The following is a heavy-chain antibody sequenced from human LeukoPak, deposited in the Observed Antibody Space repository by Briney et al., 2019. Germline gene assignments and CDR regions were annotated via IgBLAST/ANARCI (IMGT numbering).Heavy chain of an antibody. CDR3: ATGPQTIQLNY. CDR2: VDPEDGET. CDR1: GYTFTDYY. J-gene: IGHJ4*02. Sequence: ASVKVSCKASGYTFTDYYMHWVQQAPGKGLERMGRVDPEDGETIYADKLQGRVTITADTSTDTAYMELSSLRSEDTAVYFCATGPQTIQLNYWGQGTLVTVSS. D-gene: IGHD5-18*01. V-gene: IGHV1-69-2*01.